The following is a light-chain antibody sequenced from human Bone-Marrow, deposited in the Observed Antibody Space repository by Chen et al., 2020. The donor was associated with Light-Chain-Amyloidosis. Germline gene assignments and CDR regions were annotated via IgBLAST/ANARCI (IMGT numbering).Light chain of an antibody. J-gene: IGLJ2*01. CDR2: RDT. CDR3: QSADSSGTYEVI. CDR1: DLPTKY. V-gene: IGLV3-25*03. Sequence: SYELTQPPSVSGSPGQPARITCSGDDLPTKYAYWYQQKPVQAPMLVIHRDTERPSGISERFAGSSSGTTATLTISGVQAEDEADYHCQSADSSGTYEVIFGGGTKLTVL.